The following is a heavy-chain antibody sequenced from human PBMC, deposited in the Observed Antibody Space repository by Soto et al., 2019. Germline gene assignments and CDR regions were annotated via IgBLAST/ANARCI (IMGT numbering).Heavy chain of an antibody. V-gene: IGHV3-23*01. CDR1: GFTFSSYA. Sequence: GGSLRLSCAASGFTFSSYAMSWVRQAPGKGLEWVSGITESGGTTYYADSVKGRFTISRDNAKNSVSLQMNTLRAEDTAVYYCAREDSIIIPAVSDFWGQGTLVTVS. J-gene: IGHJ4*02. CDR2: ITESGGTT. D-gene: IGHD2-2*01. CDR3: AREDSIIIPAVSDF.